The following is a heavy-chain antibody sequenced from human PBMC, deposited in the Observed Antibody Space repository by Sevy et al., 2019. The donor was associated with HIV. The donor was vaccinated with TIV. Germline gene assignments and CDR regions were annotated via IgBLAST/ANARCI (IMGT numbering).Heavy chain of an antibody. J-gene: IGHJ6*02. Sequence: GGSLRLSCAASGFTFSSYSMNWVRQAPGKGLEWVSYISSSSSTIYYSDSVKGRFTISRDNAKNSLYLQMNSLRDEDTALYYCARRRITMVRGDYGMDVWGQGTTVTVSS. CDR1: GFTFSSYS. CDR2: ISSSSSTI. CDR3: ARRRITMVRGDYGMDV. D-gene: IGHD3-10*01. V-gene: IGHV3-48*02.